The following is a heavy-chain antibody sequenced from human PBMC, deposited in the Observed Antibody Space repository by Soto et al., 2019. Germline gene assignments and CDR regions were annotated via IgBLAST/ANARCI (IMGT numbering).Heavy chain of an antibody. CDR2: ISPDSGKT. CDR1: GYSLTDNG. Sequence: QAYLEQSGAEVKKPGASVKVSCKASGYSLTDNGITWVRQASGQGLEYVGCISPDSGKTDYAQKFQGRVTMTRDTSRNTVYMELSSLRSDDTAVYYCARVSGYYYYYMDVWGKGTTVTVSS. V-gene: IGHV1-8*01. CDR3: ARVSGYYYYYMDV. J-gene: IGHJ6*03.